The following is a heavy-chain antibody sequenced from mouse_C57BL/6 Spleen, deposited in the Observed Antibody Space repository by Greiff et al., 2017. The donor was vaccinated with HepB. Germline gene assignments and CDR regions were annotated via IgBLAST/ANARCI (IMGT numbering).Heavy chain of an antibody. J-gene: IGHJ2*01. CDR1: GYTFTDYN. D-gene: IGHD1-1*01. V-gene: IGHV1-18*01. CDR2: INPNNGGT. Sequence: EVQLQQSGPELVKPGASVKIPCKASGYTFTDYNVDWVKQSHGKSLEWIGDINPNNGGTIYNQKFKGKATLTVDKSSSTAYMELRSLTSEDTAGYYCARSDYGSSYIDYGGQGTTLTVSS. CDR3: ARSDYGSSYIDY.